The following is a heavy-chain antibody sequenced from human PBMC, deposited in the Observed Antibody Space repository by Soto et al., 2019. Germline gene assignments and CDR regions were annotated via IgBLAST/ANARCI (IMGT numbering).Heavy chain of an antibody. CDR3: ARVTSHYFYYYGVDV. Sequence: PGESLKISCKVSGYNFTTYWTTWVRQLPGKGLEWMGRIGPIDSYTNYSPSFQGRVTISADKSITTAYLQWSSLKASDTAIYYCARVTSHYFYYYGVDVWGQGTTVTVSS. J-gene: IGHJ6*02. CDR1: GYNFTTYW. V-gene: IGHV5-10-1*01. CDR2: IGPIDSYT. D-gene: IGHD4-4*01.